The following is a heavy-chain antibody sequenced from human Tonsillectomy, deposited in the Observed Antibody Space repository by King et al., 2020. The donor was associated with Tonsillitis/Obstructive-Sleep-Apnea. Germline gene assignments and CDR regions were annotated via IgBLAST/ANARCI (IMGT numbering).Heavy chain of an antibody. Sequence: VQLQQSGPGLVKPSQTLSLTCAISGDSVSNNSATWHWIRQSPSRGLEWLGRTYYMSKWYNDYGVSVKSRISVNPDTSKNQFSLQLSSVTPEDAAVYYCARGIPARYFYFYYLDVWDKGTTVTVSS. CDR2: TYYMSKWYN. D-gene: IGHD6-6*01. CDR1: GDSVSNNSAT. CDR3: ARGIPARYFYFYYLDV. V-gene: IGHV6-1*01. J-gene: IGHJ6*03.